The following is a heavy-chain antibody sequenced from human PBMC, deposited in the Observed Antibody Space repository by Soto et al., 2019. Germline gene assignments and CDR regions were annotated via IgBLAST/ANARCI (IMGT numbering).Heavy chain of an antibody. J-gene: IGHJ6*02. CDR2: IYHSGST. CDR3: ARAILLLQGDGVAFLEWYYDYYGMDV. D-gene: IGHD3-3*02. CDR1: GYSISSGYY. Sequence: SETLSLTSAVSGYSISSGYYWGWIRQPPGKGLEWIGSIYHSGSTYYNPSLKSRVTISVDTSKNQFSLKLSSVTAADTAVYYCARAILLLQGDGVAFLEWYYDYYGMDVWGQGTTLTVSS. V-gene: IGHV4-38-2*01.